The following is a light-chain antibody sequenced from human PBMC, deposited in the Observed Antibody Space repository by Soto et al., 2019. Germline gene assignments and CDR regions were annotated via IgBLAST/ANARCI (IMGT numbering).Light chain of an antibody. CDR2: GAS. CDR1: QSVSIN. Sequence: EKVMTQSPATLSVSPGERATLSCWASQSVSINLAWYQQKPGQAPRLLIYGASTRATGIPARFSGSGSGTEFTLRISSLQSEDCAIYYCQQYNNWPYTFGQGTKLEIK. CDR3: QQYNNWPYT. J-gene: IGKJ2*01. V-gene: IGKV3-15*01.